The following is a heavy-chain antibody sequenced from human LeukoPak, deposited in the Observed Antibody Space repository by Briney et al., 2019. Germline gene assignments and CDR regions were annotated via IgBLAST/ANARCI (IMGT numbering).Heavy chain of an antibody. CDR1: GGSISSSSYY. J-gene: IGHJ6*03. V-gene: IGHV4-39*06. D-gene: IGHD2-8*01. Sequence: SETLSLTCTVSGGSISSSSYYWGWIRQPPGKGLEWIGSIYYSGSTYYNPSLKSRVTISVDTSKNQFPLKLSSVTAADTAVYYCATGVYYYYYMDVWGKGTTVTVSS. CDR2: IYYSGST. CDR3: ATGVYYYYYMDV.